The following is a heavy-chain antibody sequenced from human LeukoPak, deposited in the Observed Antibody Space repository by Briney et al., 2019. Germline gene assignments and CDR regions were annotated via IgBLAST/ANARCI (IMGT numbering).Heavy chain of an antibody. CDR1: GYTFNNYG. CDR3: ARMTTVTKRIDY. CDR2: ISAYNGNT. J-gene: IGHJ4*02. D-gene: IGHD4-17*01. V-gene: IGHV1-18*01. Sequence: ASVKVSCKASGYTFNNYGISWLRQAPGQGLEWMGLISAYNGNTNYAQKVQGRVTMTTDTSTSTAYMELRSLRSDDTAVYYCARMTTVTKRIDYWGQGTLVTVSS.